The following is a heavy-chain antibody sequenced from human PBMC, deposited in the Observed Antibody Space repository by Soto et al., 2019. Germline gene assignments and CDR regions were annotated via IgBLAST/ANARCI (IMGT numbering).Heavy chain of an antibody. CDR2: INPSGGST. J-gene: IGHJ5*02. D-gene: IGHD3-22*01. CDR3: ARELSLGYYDSSGYSRFDP. V-gene: IGHV1-46*01. CDR1: GYTFTSYY. Sequence: GASVKVSCKTSGYTFTSYYMHWVRQAPGQGLEWMGIINPSGGSTSYAQKFQGRVTMARGTSTSTVYMELSSLRSEDTAVYYCARELSLGYYDSSGYSRFDPWGQGTLVTVSS.